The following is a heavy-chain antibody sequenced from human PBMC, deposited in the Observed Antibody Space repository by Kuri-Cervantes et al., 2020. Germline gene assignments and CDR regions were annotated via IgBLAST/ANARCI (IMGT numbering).Heavy chain of an antibody. V-gene: IGHV1-2*02. J-gene: IGHJ6*02. CDR1: GYTIISYD. CDR2: INPNSGGT. CDR3: AREKVVVPAANSYYYYYYGMDV. D-gene: IGHD2-2*01. Sequence: ASAMVSCKVSGYTIISYDLNWVRQATGQGLEWMGWINPNSGGTNYAQKFQGRVTMTRDTSISTAYMELSRLRSDDTAVYYCAREKVVVPAANSYYYYYYGMDVWGQETTVTVSS.